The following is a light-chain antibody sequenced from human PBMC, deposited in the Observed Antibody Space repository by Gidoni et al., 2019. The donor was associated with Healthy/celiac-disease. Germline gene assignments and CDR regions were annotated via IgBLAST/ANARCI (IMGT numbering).Light chain of an antibody. CDR1: HRISSY. CDR3: QQSYSTPFT. CDR2: ATS. J-gene: IGKJ4*01. V-gene: IGKV1-39*01. Sequence: DIQMTQSPSSLSASVGDRVTITCRASHRISSYLNLYQQQPGKAPKLLIYATSSLQSGVPSRFSGSGSGTDFTLTISSLQPEDFATYYCQQSYSTPFTFGGGTKMVTK.